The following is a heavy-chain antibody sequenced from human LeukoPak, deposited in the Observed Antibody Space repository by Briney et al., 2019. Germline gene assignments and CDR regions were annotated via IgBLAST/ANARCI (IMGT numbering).Heavy chain of an antibody. D-gene: IGHD2-8*01. V-gene: IGHV3-48*01. CDR3: AREARGTRAAFDI. J-gene: IGHJ3*02. CDR2: ISSSSSTI. Sequence: PGGSLRLSCAASGFTFSSYNMNWVRQAPGKGLEWVSYISSSSSTIYYADSVKGRFTISRDNAKNSLYLQMNSLRADDTAMYYCAREARGTRAAFDIWGQGTMVTVFS. CDR1: GFTFSSYN.